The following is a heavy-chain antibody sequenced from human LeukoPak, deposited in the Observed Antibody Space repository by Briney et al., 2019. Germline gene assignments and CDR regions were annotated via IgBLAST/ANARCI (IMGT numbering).Heavy chain of an antibody. CDR3: ARSYSGDSYDALDI. CDR1: GGSISSYY. CDR2: IYYSGST. Sequence: PSETLSLTCTVSGGSISSYYWNWIRQPPGKGLEWIGYIYYSGSTNYNPSLKSRVTISVDTSKNHFSLSLSSVTAADTAVYYCARSYSGDSYDALDIWGQGTTVTVSS. V-gene: IGHV4-59*08. D-gene: IGHD2-21*02. J-gene: IGHJ3*02.